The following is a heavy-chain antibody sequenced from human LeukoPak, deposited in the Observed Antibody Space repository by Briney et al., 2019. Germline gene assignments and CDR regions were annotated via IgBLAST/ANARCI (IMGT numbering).Heavy chain of an antibody. D-gene: IGHD2-2*01. V-gene: IGHV1-2*02. CDR2: IKPNNGGT. J-gene: IGHJ5*02. CDR3: ARARGDIVVVPAAIWFDP. CDR1: VYTFTSYG. Sequence: GASVKVSCKASVYTFTSYGISWVRQPPGQGLEWMGWIKPNNGGTNYAQKFQGRVTMTRDTSISTAYMELSRLRSDDTAVYYCARARGDIVVVPAAIWFDPWGQGTLVTVSS.